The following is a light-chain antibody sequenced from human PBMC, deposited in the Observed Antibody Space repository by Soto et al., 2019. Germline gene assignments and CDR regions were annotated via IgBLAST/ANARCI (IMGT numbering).Light chain of an antibody. CDR2: INTDGSY. J-gene: IGLJ3*02. CDR3: QTWGTGIRV. CDR1: SGHSSYA. V-gene: IGLV4-69*01. Sequence: QLVVTQSPSASASLGASVKLTCTLSSGHSSYAIAWHQQQPEKGPRYLMKINTDGSYTKGDGIPDRFSGSGSGTERYLSISSLQSEDEADYYCQTWGTGIRVFGGGTKLTVL.